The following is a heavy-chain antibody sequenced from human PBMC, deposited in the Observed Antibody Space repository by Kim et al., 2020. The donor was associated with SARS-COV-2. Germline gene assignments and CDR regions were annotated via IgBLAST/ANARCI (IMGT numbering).Heavy chain of an antibody. D-gene: IGHD4-4*01. CDR2: ISWNSVII. Sequence: GGSLRLSCAASGFTFDDYPMYWVRQTPGKGLEWVSRISWNSVIIAYADSVKGRFTVSRDNAKNSLYLQMTSLRTDDKAFYYCAKGDYNKYDALDYWGQGTLVTVSS. V-gene: IGHV3-9*01. CDR1: GFTFDDYP. CDR3: AKGDYNKYDALDY. J-gene: IGHJ4*02.